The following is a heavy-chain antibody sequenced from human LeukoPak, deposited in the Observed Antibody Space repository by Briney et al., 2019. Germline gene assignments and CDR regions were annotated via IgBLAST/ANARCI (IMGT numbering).Heavy chain of an antibody. D-gene: IGHD3-10*01. V-gene: IGHV3-74*01. CDR2: ITNDGSNT. Sequence: GGSLRLSCAASGFTFSGYWVHWVRQAPGKGLVWVSRITNDGSNTFYADSVKGRFTISRDNSKDTLFLQMNSLRVEDTAVYYCARDYYGSGDSWGQGTLVTVSS. CDR1: GFTFSGYW. CDR3: ARDYYGSGDS. J-gene: IGHJ4*02.